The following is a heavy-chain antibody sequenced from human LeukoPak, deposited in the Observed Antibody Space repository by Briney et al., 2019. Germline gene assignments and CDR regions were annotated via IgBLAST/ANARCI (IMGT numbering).Heavy chain of an antibody. CDR2: ISNSGGS. D-gene: IGHD3-22*01. Sequence: SETLSLTCAVSGDSIRRFHWSWIRQPPREGLEWIGYISNSGGSDYNPSLKSRVTISVDTSRNQFSLKVSSVTAADTAVYYCARGVSYYDSSGYYNEYFQHWGQGTLVTVSS. V-gene: IGHV4-59*08. J-gene: IGHJ1*01. CDR3: ARGVSYYDSSGYYNEYFQH. CDR1: GDSIRRFH.